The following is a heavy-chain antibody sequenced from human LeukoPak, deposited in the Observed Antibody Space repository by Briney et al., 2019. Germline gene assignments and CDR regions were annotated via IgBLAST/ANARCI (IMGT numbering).Heavy chain of an antibody. D-gene: IGHD5-24*01. V-gene: IGHV4-59*01. CDR3: VRDRGDGYNYVDL. CDR2: ISYSGST. J-gene: IGHJ4*02. CDR1: GGSISPYF. Sequence: ASETLSLTCTVSGGSISPYFWSWIRQPPGKRLEWIGYISYSGSTDYNPSLKSRVTISVDTSKNQFSLKLSSVTAADTAVYYCVRDRGDGYNYVDLWGLGTLVTVSS.